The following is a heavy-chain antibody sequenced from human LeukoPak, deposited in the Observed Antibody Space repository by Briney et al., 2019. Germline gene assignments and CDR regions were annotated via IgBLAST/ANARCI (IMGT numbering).Heavy chain of an antibody. D-gene: IGHD4-17*01. CDR1: GGSFSGYY. V-gene: IGHV4-59*01. J-gene: IGHJ6*02. Sequence: DPSETLSLTCAVYGGSFSGYYWSWIRQPPGKGLEWIGYIYYSGSTNYNPSLKSRVTISVDTSKNQFSLKLSSVTAADTAVYYCARTPPHYGDYGYYGMDVWGQGTTVTVSS. CDR2: IYYSGST. CDR3: ARTPPHYGDYGYYGMDV.